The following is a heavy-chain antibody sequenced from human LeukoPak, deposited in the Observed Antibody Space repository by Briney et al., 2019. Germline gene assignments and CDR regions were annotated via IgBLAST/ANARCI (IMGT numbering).Heavy chain of an antibody. CDR3: SSSTGGY. J-gene: IGHJ4*02. Sequence: GGSLRLSCAASGFTFGNYGMHWVRQAPGKGLEWVTFIRYDGSDKYYADSVKGRFTISRDNSKHTLYLEMNSLRAEDTAVYCASSSTGGYWGQGTLVTVSS. D-gene: IGHD6-13*01. V-gene: IGHV3-30*02. CDR1: GFTFGNYG. CDR2: IRYDGSDK.